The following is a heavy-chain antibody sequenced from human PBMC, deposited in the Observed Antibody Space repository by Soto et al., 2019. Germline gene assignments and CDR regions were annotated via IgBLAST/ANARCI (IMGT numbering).Heavy chain of an antibody. J-gene: IGHJ3*02. Sequence: SQTLSLTCAISGDSVSSNSAAWNWIRQSPSRGLEWLGRTYYRSKWYNDYAVSVKSRITINPDTSKNQFSLQLNSVTPEDTAVYYCARDLEGSGSYYDHAFDIWGQGTMVTVSS. D-gene: IGHD1-26*01. CDR3: ARDLEGSGSYYDHAFDI. CDR2: TYYRSKWYN. V-gene: IGHV6-1*01. CDR1: GDSVSSNSAA.